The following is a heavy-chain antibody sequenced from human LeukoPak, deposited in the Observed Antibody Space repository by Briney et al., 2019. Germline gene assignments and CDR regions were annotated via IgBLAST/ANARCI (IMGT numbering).Heavy chain of an antibody. CDR2: IIPIFGTA. V-gene: IGHV1-69*05. D-gene: IGHD2-2*01. Sequence: SVKVSCKASGGTFSSYAISWVRQAPGQGLEWMRGIIPIFGTANYAQKFQGRVTITTDESTSTAYMELSSLRSEDTAVYYCAADIVVVPAAISNKYYYYMDVWGKGTTVTVSS. CDR1: GGTFSSYA. J-gene: IGHJ6*03. CDR3: AADIVVVPAAISNKYYYYMDV.